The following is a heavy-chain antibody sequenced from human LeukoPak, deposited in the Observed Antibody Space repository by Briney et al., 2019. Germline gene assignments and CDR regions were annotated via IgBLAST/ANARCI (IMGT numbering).Heavy chain of an antibody. V-gene: IGHV4-4*07. CDR3: ARASSVADHQYYFDY. CDR2: IYTSGST. Sequence: PSETLSLTCSVSGGSISSYYWSWIRQPAGRGLEWIGRIYTSGSTNYNPSLKSRVTMSVDTSKNQFSLKLSSVTAADTAVYYCARASSVADHQYYFDYWGQGTLVTVSS. D-gene: IGHD6-19*01. J-gene: IGHJ4*02. CDR1: GGSISSYY.